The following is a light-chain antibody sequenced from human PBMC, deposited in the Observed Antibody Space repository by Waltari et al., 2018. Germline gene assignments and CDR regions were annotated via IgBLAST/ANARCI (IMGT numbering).Light chain of an antibody. CDR2: STN. CDR1: GSNIATNP. CDR3: AAWDDDLNGRV. V-gene: IGLV1-44*01. Sequence: QSVLTQPPSASGTPGQRVTISCPGSGSNIATNPVTWYQLLPGMAPKLLIYSTNKRLSGVPDRFSGFKSGTSASLAISGLQSEDEADYYCAAWDDDLNGRVFGGGTTLTVL. J-gene: IGLJ2*01.